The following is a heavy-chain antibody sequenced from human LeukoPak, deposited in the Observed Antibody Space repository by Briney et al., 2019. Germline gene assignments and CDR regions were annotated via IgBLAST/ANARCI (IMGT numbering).Heavy chain of an antibody. CDR3: ARSTVRFFDY. D-gene: IGHD4-17*01. CDR2: VNHSGST. CDR1: GGSFSGYY. V-gene: IGHV4-34*01. J-gene: IGHJ4*02. Sequence: SETLSLTCAVYGGSFSGYYWSWIRQPPGKGLEWIGEVNHSGSTNYNPSLKSRVTISVDTSKNQFSLKLSSVTAADTAVYYCARSTVRFFDYWDQGTLVTVSS.